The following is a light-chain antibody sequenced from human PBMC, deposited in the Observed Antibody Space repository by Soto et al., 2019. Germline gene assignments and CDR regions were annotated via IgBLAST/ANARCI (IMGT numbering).Light chain of an antibody. CDR1: SSNIGGYF. CDR2: DSI. CDR3: GTWDISLSIVV. Sequence: QSVLTQPPSVSAAPGQKVTISCSGSSSNIGGYFVSWYQQFPGTAPKLLIYDSIQRPSGIPDRFSGSKSGTSATLAITGLQTGDEADYYCGTWDISLSIVVFGGGT. V-gene: IGLV1-51*01. J-gene: IGLJ2*01.